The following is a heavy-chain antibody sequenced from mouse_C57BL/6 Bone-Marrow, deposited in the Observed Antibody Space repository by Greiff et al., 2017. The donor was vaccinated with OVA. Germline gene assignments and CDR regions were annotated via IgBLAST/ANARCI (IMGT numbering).Heavy chain of an antibody. V-gene: IGHV1-77*01. CDR2: IVPGSGST. D-gene: IGHD1-1*01. Sequence: QVQLKQSGAELVKPGASVKISCKASGYTFTDYYINWVKQRPGQGLAWIGKIVPGSGSTYYNEKFKGKATLTADKSSSTAYMQLSSLTSEDSAVYFCARSYYYGSHAWFAYWGQGNLVTVSA. J-gene: IGHJ3*01. CDR3: ARSYYYGSHAWFAY. CDR1: GYTFTDYY.